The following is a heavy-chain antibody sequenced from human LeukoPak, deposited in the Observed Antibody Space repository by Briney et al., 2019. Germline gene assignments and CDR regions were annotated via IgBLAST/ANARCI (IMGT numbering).Heavy chain of an antibody. D-gene: IGHD6-6*01. Sequence: GGSLRLSCAASGFAFNTYWMHWVRHAPGKGLVWVSRIKSDGSGATYADSVKGRFTISRDNAKNTPYLQMNGLKTEDTAMYYCARDKQFVLDSWGQGTLVSVSS. CDR2: IKSDGSGA. J-gene: IGHJ4*02. CDR1: GFAFNTYW. V-gene: IGHV3-74*01. CDR3: ARDKQFVLDS.